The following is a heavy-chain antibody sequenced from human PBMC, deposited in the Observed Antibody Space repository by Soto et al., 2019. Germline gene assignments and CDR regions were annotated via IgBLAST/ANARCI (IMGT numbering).Heavy chain of an antibody. CDR3: SRQTYSYAWHH. D-gene: IGHD5-18*01. CDR2: IYHSGDT. CDR1: SGSINSNL. Sequence: PLEILSLTCAVSSGSINSNLLSWVRQPPGKGLEWIGEIYHSGDTYYNPSLQSRVTISVDKSKNQFSLELSSVTAADTAVYYCSRQTYSYAWHHWSQGTLVTVSS. J-gene: IGHJ5*02. V-gene: IGHV4-4*02.